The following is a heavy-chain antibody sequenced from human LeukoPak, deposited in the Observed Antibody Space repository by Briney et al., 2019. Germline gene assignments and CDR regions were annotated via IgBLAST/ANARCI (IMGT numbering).Heavy chain of an antibody. CDR1: GFTFSSYS. Sequence: GGSLRLSCAASGFTFSSYSMNWVRQAPGKGLEWVSYISSSSSTIYYADSVKGRFIISRDNAKNSLYLQMNSLRAEDTAVYYCARGKNGLYGSGSYTFDYWGQGTLATVSS. D-gene: IGHD3-10*01. J-gene: IGHJ4*02. CDR2: ISSSSSTI. V-gene: IGHV3-48*01. CDR3: ARGKNGLYGSGSYTFDY.